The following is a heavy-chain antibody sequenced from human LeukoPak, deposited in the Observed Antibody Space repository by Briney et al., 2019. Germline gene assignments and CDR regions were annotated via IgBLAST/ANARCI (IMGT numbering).Heavy chain of an antibody. CDR2: INHTGDT. CDR1: GGSFSGYS. CDR3: ARTDIPDYSGCYYT. V-gene: IGHV4-34*01. Sequence: PSETLSLTCAVYGGSFSGYSWSWIRRPPGKGPEWIGEINHTGDTNYNPSLKSRVTISVDTSKNHFSLRLSSATAADTAVYYCARTDIPDYSGCYYTWGQGTLVIVYS. D-gene: IGHD1-26*01. J-gene: IGHJ5*02.